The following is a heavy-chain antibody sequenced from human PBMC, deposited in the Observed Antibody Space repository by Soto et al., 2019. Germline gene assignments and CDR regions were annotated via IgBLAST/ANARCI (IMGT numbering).Heavy chain of an antibody. V-gene: IGHV4-61*01. CDR2: IYYSGST. CDR3: ARDRAVTGTTYYYGMDV. D-gene: IGHD1-7*01. CDR1: GGSVSSGSYY. Sequence: ETLSLTCTVSGGSVSSGSYYWSWIRQPPGKGLEWIGYIYYSGSTNYNPSLKSRVTISVDTSKNQFSLKLSSVTAADTAVYYCARDRAVTGTTYYYGMDVWGQGTTVTVSS. J-gene: IGHJ6*02.